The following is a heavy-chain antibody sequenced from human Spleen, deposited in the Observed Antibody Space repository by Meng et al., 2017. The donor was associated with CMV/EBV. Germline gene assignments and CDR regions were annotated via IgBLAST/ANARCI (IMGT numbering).Heavy chain of an antibody. Sequence: GESLKISCAASGFTFSSYWMHWVRQAPGKGLEWVSSISSSSSYIYYADSVKGRFTISRDNAKNSLYLQMNSLRAEDTAVYYCARANRYCSSTSCYESYYYYGMDVWGQGTTVTVSS. V-gene: IGHV3-21*01. J-gene: IGHJ6*02. D-gene: IGHD2-2*01. CDR1: GFTFSSYW. CDR2: ISSSSSYI. CDR3: ARANRYCSSTSCYESYYYYGMDV.